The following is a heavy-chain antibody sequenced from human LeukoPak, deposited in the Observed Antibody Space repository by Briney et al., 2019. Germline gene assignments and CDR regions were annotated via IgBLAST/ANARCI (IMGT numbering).Heavy chain of an antibody. V-gene: IGHV1-46*01. J-gene: IGHJ6*02. CDR1: GYNFISYY. D-gene: IGHD2-8*01. CDR3: AREDVVLVDAVRYYYYGMDV. Sequence: ASVKVSCKASGYNFISYYMHWVRQAPGQGLEWMGIINPSGGSTSYAQKFQDRVTMTRDTSTSTVYMELSSLKSEDTAVYYCAREDVVLVDAVRYYYYGMDVWGQGTTVTVSS. CDR2: INPSGGST.